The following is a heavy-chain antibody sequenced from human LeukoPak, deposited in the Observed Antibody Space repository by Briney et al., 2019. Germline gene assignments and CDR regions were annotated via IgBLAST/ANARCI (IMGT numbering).Heavy chain of an antibody. J-gene: IGHJ4*02. D-gene: IGHD3-22*01. Sequence: SETLSLTCTVSGGSISSSSYYWGWIRQPPGKGLEWIGSIYYSGSTYYNPSLKSRVTISVDTSKNQFSLKLSSVTAADTAVYYCARRPKYYYDSSGYYGPFDYWGQGTLVTVSS. CDR3: ARRPKYYYDSSGYYGPFDY. V-gene: IGHV4-39*01. CDR1: GGSISSSSYY. CDR2: IYYSGST.